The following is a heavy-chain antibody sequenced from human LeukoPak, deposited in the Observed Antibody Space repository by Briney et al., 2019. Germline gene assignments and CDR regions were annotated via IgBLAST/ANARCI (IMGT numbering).Heavy chain of an antibody. D-gene: IGHD6-13*01. CDR3: ASDTGYSSSWYG. J-gene: IGHJ4*02. Sequence: SETLSLTCTVSGGSISSYYWSWIRQPPGKGLEWIGYIYYSGSTNYNPSLKSRVTISVDTSKNQFSLKLSSVTAADTAVYYCASDTGYSSSWYGWGQGTLVTVSS. CDR2: IYYSGST. V-gene: IGHV4-59*01. CDR1: GGSISSYY.